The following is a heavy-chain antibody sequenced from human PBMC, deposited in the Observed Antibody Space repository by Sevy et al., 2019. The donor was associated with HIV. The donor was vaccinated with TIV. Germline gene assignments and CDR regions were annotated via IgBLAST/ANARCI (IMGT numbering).Heavy chain of an antibody. CDR2: IYPGDPAP. CDR1: GYSFTHYW. D-gene: IGHD2-21*01. V-gene: IGHV5-51*01. J-gene: IGHJ6*02. Sequence: GESLKISCEGSGYSFTHYWIAWVRQIPGKGLEWMGIIYPGDPAPTDSPSFLGRVTISADKSINIAYLQWSRLRASDTAIYYCARLNRFERYSYYALGVWGQGTTVSVSS. CDR3: ARLNRFERYSYYALGV.